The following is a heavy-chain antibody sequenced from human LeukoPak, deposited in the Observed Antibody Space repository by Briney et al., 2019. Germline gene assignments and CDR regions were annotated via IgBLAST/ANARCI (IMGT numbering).Heavy chain of an antibody. V-gene: IGHV3-23*01. Sequence: GGSLRLSCAASGFTFSSYAMSWVRQSPGKGLEWVSAISGSGGSTYYADPVKGRFTISRDNSKNTLYLQMNSLRAEDTAVYYCAKFAVGTYYMDVWGKGTTVTVSS. CDR2: ISGSGGST. D-gene: IGHD6-19*01. CDR3: AKFAVGTYYMDV. CDR1: GFTFSSYA. J-gene: IGHJ6*03.